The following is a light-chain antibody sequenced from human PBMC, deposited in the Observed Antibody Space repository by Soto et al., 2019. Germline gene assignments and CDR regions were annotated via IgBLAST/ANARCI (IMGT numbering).Light chain of an antibody. J-gene: IGKJ4*01. CDR2: AAS. CDR1: QDIRNN. CDR3: VQHNSYPLT. V-gene: IGKV1-17*01. Sequence: DLQMTQSPSSLSASVGDRVTITCRASQDIRNNLGWYQQKPGKAPKRMIYAASSLETGVPSRFICSRFWTEFTLTTTTLHPAGFATEYGVQHNSYPLTFGGGPKVVIK.